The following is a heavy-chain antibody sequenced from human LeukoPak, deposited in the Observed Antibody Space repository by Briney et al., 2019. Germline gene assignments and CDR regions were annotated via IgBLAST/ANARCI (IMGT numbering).Heavy chain of an antibody. CDR2: ISAYNGNT. CDR3: ARDRGARRLNWFDP. J-gene: IGHJ5*02. V-gene: IGHV1-18*01. D-gene: IGHD6-6*01. CDR1: GYTFTSYG. Sequence: ASVTVCCKASGYTFTSYGISWVRQAPGQGLEWMGWISAYNGNTNYAQKLEGRVTMTTDTSTSTAYMELRSPRSDDTAVYYCARDRGARRLNWFDPWGQRTLVTVSS.